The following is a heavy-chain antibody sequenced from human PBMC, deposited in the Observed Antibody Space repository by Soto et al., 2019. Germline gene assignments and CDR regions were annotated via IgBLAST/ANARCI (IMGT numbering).Heavy chain of an antibody. CDR2: SIPIFGTA. Sequence: QVQLVQSGAAVKKPGSSVKVSCKASGGTFSSYAISWVRQAPGQGLEWMGGSIPIFGTANYAQKFQGRVTITADESTSTAYMELSSLRSEDTAVYYCASPVGTWFGEFSIAYWGQGTLVTVSS. CDR1: GGTFSSYA. D-gene: IGHD3-10*01. J-gene: IGHJ4*02. V-gene: IGHV1-69*01. CDR3: ASPVGTWFGEFSIAY.